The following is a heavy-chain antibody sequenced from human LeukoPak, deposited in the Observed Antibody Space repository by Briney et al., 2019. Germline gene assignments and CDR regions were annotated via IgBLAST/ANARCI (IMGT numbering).Heavy chain of an antibody. V-gene: IGHV3-30-3*01. CDR1: GFTLRNYA. J-gene: IGHJ4*02. Sequence: GGALRLSCAACGFTLRNYAMHWVRQAPGKGLEGVAVISYDGSNKYYADSVKGQFTISRDNSKNTLYLQMNSLRAEDTAVYYCARDNKGGKVVAAKSRLGSPVFDYWGQGTLVTVSS. CDR2: ISYDGSNK. D-gene: IGHD2-15*01. CDR3: ARDNKGGKVVAAKSRLGSPVFDY.